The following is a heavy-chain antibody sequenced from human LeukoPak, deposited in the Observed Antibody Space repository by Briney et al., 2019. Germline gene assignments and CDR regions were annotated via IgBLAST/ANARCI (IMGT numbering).Heavy chain of an antibody. D-gene: IGHD6-19*01. CDR3: ASHSSGWYL. CDR2: IKQDGSGK. V-gene: IGHV3-7*01. Sequence: GGSLRLSCAAAGLTFSSWWMSWVRQAPGKGLEWVANIKQDGSGKYYVDTVEGRFTISRDNAKNSLYLQMNSLRVEDTAIYYCASHSSGWYLWGQGTLVTVSS. CDR1: GLTFSSWW. J-gene: IGHJ4*02.